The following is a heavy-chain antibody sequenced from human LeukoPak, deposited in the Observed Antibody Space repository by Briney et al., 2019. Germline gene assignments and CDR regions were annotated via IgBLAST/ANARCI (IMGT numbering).Heavy chain of an antibody. J-gene: IGHJ4*02. CDR1: GFPFSSYW. CDR2: IKQDGSRK. V-gene: IGHV3-7*04. D-gene: IGHD5-24*01. CDR3: TRVGYIDEGIDY. Sequence: GGSLRLSCVASGFPFSSYWMTWVRQAPGKGLEWVANIKQDGSRKSYVDSVKGRFTISRDNAKNSLYLQMNSLRAEDTAIYYCTRVGYIDEGIDYWGQGTLVTVSS.